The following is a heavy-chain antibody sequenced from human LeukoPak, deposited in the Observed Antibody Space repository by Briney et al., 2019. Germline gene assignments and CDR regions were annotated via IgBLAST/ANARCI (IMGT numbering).Heavy chain of an antibody. V-gene: IGHV4-4*07. Sequence: PSETLSLTCTVSGASITNYYWSWIRQSAGKGLEWIGRIYPSGSTHSNPSLKGRVTMSLDTSKSQFSLGLSSVTAADTAVYYCARVRPNWNDGTFDYWGQGTLVTVSS. CDR2: IYPSGST. CDR1: GASITNYY. CDR3: ARVRPNWNDGTFDY. J-gene: IGHJ4*02. D-gene: IGHD1-1*01.